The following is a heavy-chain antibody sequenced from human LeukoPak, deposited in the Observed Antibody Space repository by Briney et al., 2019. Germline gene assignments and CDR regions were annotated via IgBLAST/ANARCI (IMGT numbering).Heavy chain of an antibody. CDR3: ASGKYYDFWSGYPPIDY. Sequence: PSGTLSLTCSVSGGSISSYYWSWIRQPPGKGLEWIGYIYSSGSTNYSPSLRSRVTISVDTSKNQFSLKLSSVSAADTAIYYCASGKYYDFWSGYPPIDYWGQGTLVTVSS. CDR1: GGSISSYY. CDR2: IYSSGST. D-gene: IGHD3-3*01. V-gene: IGHV4-59*08. J-gene: IGHJ4*02.